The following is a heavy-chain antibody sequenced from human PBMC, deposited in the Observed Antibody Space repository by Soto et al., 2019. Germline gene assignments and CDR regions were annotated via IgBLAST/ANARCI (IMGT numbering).Heavy chain of an antibody. V-gene: IGHV3-23*01. CDR1: GLTFSTFA. J-gene: IGHJ4*02. D-gene: IGHD3-3*01. CDR2: ISGGGGGT. CDR3: AKPPLSGYYCFDY. Sequence: GGSLRLSCAASGLTFSTFAMSWVRQTPGKGLEWVSTISGGGGGTFYADSVEGRFTISRDNSKNTVYLQMNSLRTEDTAVYYCAKPPLSGYYCFDYWGPGTLVNVSS.